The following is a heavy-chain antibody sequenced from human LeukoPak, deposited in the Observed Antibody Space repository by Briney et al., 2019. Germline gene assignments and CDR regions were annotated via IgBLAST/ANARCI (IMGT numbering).Heavy chain of an antibody. D-gene: IGHD6-19*01. CDR1: GGSISSYY. CDR3: ARVLAMYSSGWTTGGYYGMDV. V-gene: IGHV4-4*07. CDR2: MYTSGST. J-gene: IGHJ6*02. Sequence: SETLSLTCTVSGGSISSYYWSWIRQPAGKGLEWLGRMYTSGSTNYNPSLKSRVTMSVDTSKNQFSLKLSSVTAADTAVYYCARVLAMYSSGWTTGGYYGMDVWGQGTTVTVSS.